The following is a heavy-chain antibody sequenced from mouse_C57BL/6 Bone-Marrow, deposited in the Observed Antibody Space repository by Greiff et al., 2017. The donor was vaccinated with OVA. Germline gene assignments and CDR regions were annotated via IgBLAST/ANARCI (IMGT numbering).Heavy chain of an antibody. J-gene: IGHJ1*03. D-gene: IGHD1-1*01. CDR2: INPNNGGT. CDR3: ARRITTVADWYFDV. Sequence: VQLQQSGPELVKPGASVKIPCKASGYTFTDYNMDWVKQSHGKSLEWIGDINPNNGGTIYNQKFKGKATLTVDKSSSTAYMELRSLTSEDTAVYYCARRITTVADWYFDVWGTGTTVTVSS. V-gene: IGHV1-18*01. CDR1: GYTFTDYN.